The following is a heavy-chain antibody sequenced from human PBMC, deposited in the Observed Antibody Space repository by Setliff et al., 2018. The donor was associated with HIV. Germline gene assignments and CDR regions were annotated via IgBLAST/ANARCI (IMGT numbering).Heavy chain of an antibody. D-gene: IGHD3-22*01. CDR3: AREVQGNYYDSSGYPDP. CDR2: IYTSTTT. V-gene: IGHV4-61*09. J-gene: IGHJ6*02. Sequence: PSETLSLTCTVSGGSINSGSYYWSWIRQPAGKGLEWIGHIYTSTTTNYNPSLKSRVTISVDTSKNQFPLKLSSVTAAGTAVYYCAREVQGNYYDSSGYPDPWGQGTTVTVSS. CDR1: GGSINSGSYY.